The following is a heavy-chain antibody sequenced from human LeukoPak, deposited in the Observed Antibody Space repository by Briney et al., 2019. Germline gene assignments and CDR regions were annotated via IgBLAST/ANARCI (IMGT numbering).Heavy chain of an antibody. D-gene: IGHD3-10*01. Sequence: GGSLRLSCAASGFTFSSYWMSWVRQAPGKGLEWVANIKQDGSEKYYVDSVKGRFTISRDNSKNTLYLQMNSLRAEDTAVYYCAKGLHGPLWFGGNDYWGQGTLVTVSS. CDR3: AKGLHGPLWFGGNDY. CDR2: IKQDGSEK. CDR1: GFTFSSYW. J-gene: IGHJ4*02. V-gene: IGHV3-7*03.